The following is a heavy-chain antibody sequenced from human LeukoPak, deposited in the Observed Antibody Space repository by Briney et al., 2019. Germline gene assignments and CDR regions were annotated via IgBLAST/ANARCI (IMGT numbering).Heavy chain of an antibody. J-gene: IGHJ4*02. CDR1: RGSISSGDYY. V-gene: IGHV4-30-4*08. D-gene: IGHD4-17*01. CDR2: IYYSGST. CDR3: ARDRYGDYVIDY. Sequence: SQTLSLTCTVSRGSISSGDYYWSWIRQPPGKGLEWIGYIYYSGSTYYNPSLKSRVTISVDTSKNQFSLKLSSVTAADTAVYYCARDRYGDYVIDYWGQGTLVTVSS.